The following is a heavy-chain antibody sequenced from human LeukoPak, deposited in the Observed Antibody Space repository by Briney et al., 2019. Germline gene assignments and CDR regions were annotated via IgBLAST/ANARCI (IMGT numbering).Heavy chain of an antibody. D-gene: IGHD2-8*01. CDR2: INRNGGST. V-gene: IGHV3-20*04. CDR3: ARGFRNGPFDC. Sequence: GGSLRLSCEASGFTFDDYGMSWVRQPPGKGLEWVSGINRNGGSTDDADSVKGRFTISRDNAKHSHFLQMNSLRVEDTALYYCARGFRNGPFDCWGQGTLVTDSS. CDR1: GFTFDDYG. J-gene: IGHJ4*02.